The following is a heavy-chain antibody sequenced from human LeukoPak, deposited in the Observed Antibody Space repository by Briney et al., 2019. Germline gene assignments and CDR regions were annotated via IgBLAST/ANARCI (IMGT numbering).Heavy chain of an antibody. CDR1: GGSINSGSYC. D-gene: IGHD3-22*01. CDR2: IHISGST. V-gene: IGHV4-61*09. CDR3: AREIHYDSSGQRSLHAFDI. Sequence: SETLSLTCTVSGGSINSGSYCWSWIRQSAGKGLEWIGHIHISGSTNYNPSLKSRVTISVDTSKNQFSLKLSSVTAADTALYYCAREIHYDSSGQRSLHAFDIWGQGTMVTVSS. J-gene: IGHJ3*02.